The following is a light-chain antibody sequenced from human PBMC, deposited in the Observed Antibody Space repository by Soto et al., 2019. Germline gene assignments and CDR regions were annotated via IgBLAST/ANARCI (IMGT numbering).Light chain of an antibody. CDR2: GAS. J-gene: IGKJ4*01. Sequence: DIQLTQSPSSLSASVGDTVTITFRASQTVSRYLNWYQQKSGTAPKLLIYGASTLQSGVPSRFSGSGSGTDFTLTISSLQPEDFATYYCQQLNKYPSTFGGGTKVDI. CDR1: QTVSRY. V-gene: IGKV1-9*01. CDR3: QQLNKYPST.